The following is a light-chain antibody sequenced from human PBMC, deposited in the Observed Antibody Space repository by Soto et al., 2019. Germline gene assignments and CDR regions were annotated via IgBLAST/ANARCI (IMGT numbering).Light chain of an antibody. J-gene: IGKJ4*01. Sequence: DIQMTQAPSSLSASVGDRVTITCRAIQGISNYLAWYQQKPGKVPKLLIYAASTLQSGVPSRFSGSRSGTAFTLTISSLQPEDVATYYYQKYNSATLTFGGGTKVEIK. V-gene: IGKV1-27*01. CDR2: AAS. CDR3: QKYNSATLT. CDR1: QGISNY.